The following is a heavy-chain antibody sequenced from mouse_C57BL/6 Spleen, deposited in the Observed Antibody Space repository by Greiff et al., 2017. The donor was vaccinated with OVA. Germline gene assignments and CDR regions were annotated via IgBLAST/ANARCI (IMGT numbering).Heavy chain of an antibody. CDR1: GYTFTDYE. Sequence: QVQLKESGAELVRPGASVTLSCKASGYTFTDYEMHWVKQTPVHGLEWIGAIDPETGGTAYNQKFKGKAILTADKSSSTAYMELRSLTSEDSAVYYCTRYGDDGYPFYAMDYWGQGTSVTVSS. CDR2: IDPETGGT. V-gene: IGHV1-15*01. CDR3: TRYGDDGYPFYAMDY. D-gene: IGHD2-3*01. J-gene: IGHJ4*01.